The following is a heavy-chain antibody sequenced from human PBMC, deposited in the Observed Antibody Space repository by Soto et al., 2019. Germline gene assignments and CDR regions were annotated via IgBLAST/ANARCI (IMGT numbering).Heavy chain of an antibody. D-gene: IGHD2-21*02. V-gene: IGHV1-69*08. CDR3: ARRRYCGYDCYHKHYYGMDV. Sequence: QVQLVQSGAEVKKPGSSVRVSCRSSGDTFSSYIVNWLRLAPGRGLEWMGRVIPVLTTTDYAQNFRGRVTISPDRSTNTVYLDLSSLRSDDTAVYYCARRRYCGYDCYHKHYYGMDVWGQGSLVTVAS. CDR2: VIPVLTTT. CDR1: GDTFSSYI. J-gene: IGHJ6*02.